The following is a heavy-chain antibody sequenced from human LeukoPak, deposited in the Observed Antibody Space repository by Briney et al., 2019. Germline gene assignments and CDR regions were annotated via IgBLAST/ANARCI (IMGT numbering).Heavy chain of an antibody. CDR1: GYTFTSHG. V-gene: IGHV1-18*01. CDR2: ISTYNTNT. J-gene: IGHJ4*02. CDR3: ARDSLLDY. Sequence: GASVKVSCKASGYTFTSHGISWVRQAPGQGLEWMGWISTYNTNTNYAQKLQGRVTMTTDTSTSTAYMELRSLRSDDTAAYYCARDSLLDYWGQGILVTVSS.